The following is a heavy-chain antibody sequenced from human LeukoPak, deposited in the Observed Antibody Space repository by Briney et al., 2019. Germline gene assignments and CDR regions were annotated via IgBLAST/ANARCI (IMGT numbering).Heavy chain of an antibody. CDR1: GGTFSSYA. CDR3: AIAGGPIVLMVSKKGDAFDI. CDR2: IIPILGIA. J-gene: IGHJ3*02. Sequence: ASVKVSCKASGGTFSSYAISWVRQAPGQGLEWMGRIIPILGIANYAQKFQGRVTITADESTSTAYMELSSLRSEDTAVYYCAIAGGPIVLMVSKKGDAFDIWGQGTMVTVSS. V-gene: IGHV1-69*04. D-gene: IGHD2-8*01.